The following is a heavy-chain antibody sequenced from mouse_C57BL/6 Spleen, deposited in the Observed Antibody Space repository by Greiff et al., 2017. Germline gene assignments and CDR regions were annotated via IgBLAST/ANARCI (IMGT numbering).Heavy chain of an antibody. D-gene: IGHD1-1*01. CDR2: IYPGDGDT. V-gene: IGHV1-82*01. CDR1: GYAFSSSW. Sequence: VKLMESGPELVKPGASVKISCKASGYAFSSSWMNWVKQRPGKGLEWIGRIYPGDGDTNYNGKFKGKATLTADKSSSTAYMQLSSLTSEDSAVYFCASGDYYGSSPYYYAMDYWGQGTSVTVSS. CDR3: ASGDYYGSSPYYYAMDY. J-gene: IGHJ4*01.